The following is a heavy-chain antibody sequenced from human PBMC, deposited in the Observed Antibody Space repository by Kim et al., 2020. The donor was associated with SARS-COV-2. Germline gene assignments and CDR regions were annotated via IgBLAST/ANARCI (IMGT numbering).Heavy chain of an antibody. CDR1: GFTFSSYG. CDR2: ISYDGSNK. J-gene: IGHJ6*01. Sequence: GGSLRLSCAASGFTFSSYGMHWVRQAPGKGLEWVAVISYDGSNKYYADSVKGRFTISRDNSKNTLYLQMNSLRAEDTAVYYCAKDPRYCSGGSCYSRYY. V-gene: IGHV3-30*18. CDR3: AKDPRYCSGGSCYSRYY. D-gene: IGHD2-15*01.